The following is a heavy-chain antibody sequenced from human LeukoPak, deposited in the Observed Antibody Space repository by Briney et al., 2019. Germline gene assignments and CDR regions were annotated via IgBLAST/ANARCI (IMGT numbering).Heavy chain of an antibody. CDR3: ARDGGSDSSGWFPNWFDP. J-gene: IGHJ5*02. CDR1: GGTFSSYA. CDR2: IIPIFSTA. Sequence: SVKVSCKASGGTFSSYAISWVRQAPGQGLEWMGGIIPIFSTANYAQKFQGRVTITADESTSTAYMELSSLRSEDTAVYYCARDGGSDSSGWFPNWFDPWGQGTLVTVSS. D-gene: IGHD6-19*01. V-gene: IGHV1-69*13.